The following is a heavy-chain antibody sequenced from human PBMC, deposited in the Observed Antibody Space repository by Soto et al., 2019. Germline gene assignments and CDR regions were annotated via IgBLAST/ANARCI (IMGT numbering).Heavy chain of an antibody. CDR1: VGSISSYY. CDR3: ARDKYYSSTSPNWFDP. CDR2: IYYSGST. D-gene: IGHD6-13*01. Sequence: SETLCITCTFSVGSISSYYWSWIGQPPGKGLEWIGYIYYSGSTNYNPSLKSRVTISVDTSKNQFSLKLSSVTAADTAVYYCARDKYYSSTSPNWFDPWGQGTMVTVSS. J-gene: IGHJ5*02. V-gene: IGHV4-59*01.